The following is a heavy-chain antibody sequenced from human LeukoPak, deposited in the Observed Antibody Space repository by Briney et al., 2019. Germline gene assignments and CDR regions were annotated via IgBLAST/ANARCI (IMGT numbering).Heavy chain of an antibody. CDR3: ARVLYCSGGICYSRRFDP. Sequence: LSLTCAVYGGSFSDYYMSWIRQAPGKGLEWVSYISDSGSTIYYADSVKGRFTISRDNAKNSLYLEMNSLRAEDTAVYYCARVLYCSGGICYSRRFDPWGQGTLVTVSS. J-gene: IGHJ5*02. V-gene: IGHV3-11*04. D-gene: IGHD2-15*01. CDR2: ISDSGSTI. CDR1: GGSFSDYY.